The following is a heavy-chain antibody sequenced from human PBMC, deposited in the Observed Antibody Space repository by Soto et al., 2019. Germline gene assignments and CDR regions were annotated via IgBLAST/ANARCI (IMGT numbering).Heavy chain of an antibody. V-gene: IGHV2-26*01. Sequence: QVTLKESGPVLVKPTETLTLTCTVSGFSLSNARMGVSWIRQPPGKALERLAHIFSNDKKSYSTSLKSRLTISKDTSKSQVVLTMTNMDPVDTATYYCARILSSGWTYWYFDLWGRGTLVTVSS. D-gene: IGHD6-19*01. CDR3: ARILSSGWTYWYFDL. CDR1: GFSLSNARMG. CDR2: IFSNDKK. J-gene: IGHJ2*01.